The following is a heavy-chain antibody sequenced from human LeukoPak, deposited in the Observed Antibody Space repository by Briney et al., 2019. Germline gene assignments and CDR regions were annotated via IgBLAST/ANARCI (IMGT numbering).Heavy chain of an antibody. CDR3: ARGYDYGDYVNAFDI. D-gene: IGHD4-17*01. Sequence: PGGSLRLSCAASGFTVSSNYMSWVRQAPGKGLEWVSVIYSGGSTYYADSVKGRFTISRDNAKTSLYLQMNSLRAEDTAVYYCARGYDYGDYVNAFDIWGQGTMVTVSS. J-gene: IGHJ3*02. CDR2: IYSGGST. V-gene: IGHV3-53*01. CDR1: GFTVSSNY.